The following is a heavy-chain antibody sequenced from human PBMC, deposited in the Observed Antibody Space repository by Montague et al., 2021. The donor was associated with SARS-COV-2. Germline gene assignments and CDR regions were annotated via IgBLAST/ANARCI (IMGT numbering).Heavy chain of an antibody. V-gene: IGHV4-31*03. J-gene: IGHJ6*02. Sequence: TLSLTCTVSGGSISSGGYNWSWIRPHPGKGLEWIGYIYYSGSTYYNPSLKSRVTISVDTSKNQFSLKLSSVTAADTAVYYCARGVDWLSHYYYYGMDVWGQGTTVTVSS. CDR2: IYYSGST. CDR1: GGSISSGGYN. CDR3: ARGVDWLSHYYYYGMDV. D-gene: IGHD3-9*01.